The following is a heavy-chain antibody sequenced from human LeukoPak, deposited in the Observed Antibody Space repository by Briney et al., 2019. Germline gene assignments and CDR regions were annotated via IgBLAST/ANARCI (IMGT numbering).Heavy chain of an antibody. CDR3: VRFKIRGSDLGAFDM. CDR1: GYTFIGYY. J-gene: IGHJ3*02. CDR2: INPNSGGT. V-gene: IGHV1-2*02. Sequence: GASVKVSCKASGYTFIGYYMHWVRQAPGQGLEWMGWINPNSGGTDYAQKFQGRVTMTRDTSISTAYMELSRLRYDDTAVYFCVRFKIRGSDLGAFDMWGQGTMVTVSS. D-gene: IGHD3-16*01.